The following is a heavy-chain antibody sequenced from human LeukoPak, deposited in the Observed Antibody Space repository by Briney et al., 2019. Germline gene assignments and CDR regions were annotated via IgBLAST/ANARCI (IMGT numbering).Heavy chain of an antibody. Sequence: HSGGSLRLSCAASGFTFSSYAMSWVRQAPGKGLERVSAISGSGGSTYYADSVKGRFTISRDNSKNTLYLQMNSLRAEDTAVYYCAKEGPYVEYSYGPLDYWGQGTLVTVSS. D-gene: IGHD5-18*01. CDR1: GFTFSSYA. J-gene: IGHJ4*02. V-gene: IGHV3-23*01. CDR2: ISGSGGST. CDR3: AKEGPYVEYSYGPLDY.